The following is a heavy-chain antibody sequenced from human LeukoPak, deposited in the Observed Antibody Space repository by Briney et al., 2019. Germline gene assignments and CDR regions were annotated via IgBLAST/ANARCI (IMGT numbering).Heavy chain of an antibody. D-gene: IGHD6-19*01. CDR2: INGGGNTT. CDR3: TKELHVAVAVADYYYFYMDV. Sequence: GGSLRLSCAASGFAFSTFAMGWVRQSPGKGLEWLSTINGGGNTTFYADSVKGRFTISRDNSKNTLYLHMDSTRPDDTAIYYCTKELHVAVAVADYYYFYMDVWGRGTAVTVSS. V-gene: IGHV3-23*01. CDR1: GFAFSTFA. J-gene: IGHJ6*03.